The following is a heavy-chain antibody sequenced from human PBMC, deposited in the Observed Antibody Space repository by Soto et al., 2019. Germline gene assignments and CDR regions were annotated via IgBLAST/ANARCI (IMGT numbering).Heavy chain of an antibody. Sequence: GASVKVSCKASGFTFTSSAMQWVRQAPGQRLEWMGWINAGNGNTKYSQKFQGRVTITRDTSASTAYMELSSLRSEDTAVYYCARGRGRSVAVAGYNWFDPWGQGTLVTVSS. CDR3: ARGRGRSVAVAGYNWFDP. CDR1: GFTFTSSA. D-gene: IGHD6-19*01. V-gene: IGHV1-3*01. CDR2: INAGNGNT. J-gene: IGHJ5*02.